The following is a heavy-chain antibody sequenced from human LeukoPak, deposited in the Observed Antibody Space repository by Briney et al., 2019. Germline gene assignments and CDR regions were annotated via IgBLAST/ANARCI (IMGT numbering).Heavy chain of an antibody. CDR2: ISGYNSNT. D-gene: IGHD1-26*01. V-gene: IGHV1-18*01. CDR3: GRSREGLYSGSSFDY. J-gene: IGHJ4*02. CDR1: GYTFTSYV. Sequence: GASVKVSCKASGYTFTSYVISWVRQAPGQGLEWMGWISGYNSNTNYAQKLQGRVTMTTETSTSTAYMELRSLRSDDTAVYYCGRSREGLYSGSSFDYWGQGTLVTVSS.